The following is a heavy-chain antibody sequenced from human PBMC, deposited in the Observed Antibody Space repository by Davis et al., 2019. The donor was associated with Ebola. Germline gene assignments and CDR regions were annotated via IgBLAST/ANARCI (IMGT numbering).Heavy chain of an antibody. J-gene: IGHJ6*04. CDR3: ARDPIGYYYYGMDV. CDR1: GGSISSSNW. Sequence: SETLSLTCAVSGGSISSSNWWSWVRQPPGKGLEWIGEIYHSGSTNYNPSLKSRFTISVDKSKNQFSLKLSSVTAADTAVYYCARDPIGYYYYGMDVWGKGTTVTVSS. V-gene: IGHV4-4*02. CDR2: IYHSGST.